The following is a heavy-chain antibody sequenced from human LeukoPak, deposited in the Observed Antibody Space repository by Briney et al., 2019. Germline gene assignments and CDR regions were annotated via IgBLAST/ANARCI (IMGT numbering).Heavy chain of an antibody. CDR3: ARDGVVPAAQFAAFDI. CDR2: ISYDGTNK. V-gene: IGHV3-30-3*01. Sequence: QPGRSLRLSCAASGFTFSSYAMNWVRQAPGKGLEWVAVISYDGTNKYYADSVKGRFTISRDNSKNTLYLQMNSLRADDTAVYYCARDGVVPAAQFAAFDIWGQGTMVTVSS. J-gene: IGHJ3*02. D-gene: IGHD2-2*01. CDR1: GFTFSSYA.